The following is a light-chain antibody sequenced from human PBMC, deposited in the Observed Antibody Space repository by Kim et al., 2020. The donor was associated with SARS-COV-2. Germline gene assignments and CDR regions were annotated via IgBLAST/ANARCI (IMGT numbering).Light chain of an antibody. J-gene: IGKJ5*01. CDR2: GAS. Sequence: PGETDPFSCRASESVESSKLAWYQQKPGQAPRLLIFGASSRATGIPDRVSGSGSGTDFTLTISRLGPEDFAVYYCQQFGGSPPITFGQGTRLEIK. CDR1: ESVESSK. CDR3: QQFGGSPPIT. V-gene: IGKV3-20*01.